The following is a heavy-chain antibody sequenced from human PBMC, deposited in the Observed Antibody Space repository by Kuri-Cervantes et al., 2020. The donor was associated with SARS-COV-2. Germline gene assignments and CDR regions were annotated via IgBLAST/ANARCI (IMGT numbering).Heavy chain of an antibody. D-gene: IGHD3-10*01. V-gene: IGHV1-69*04. Sequence: SVKVSCKASGGTSSSYAISWVRQAPGQGLEWMGRIIPILGIANYAQKFQGRVTITADKSTSTAYMELSSLRSEDTAVYYCASFYGSGTSPGGYYYYGMDVWGQGTTVTVSS. J-gene: IGHJ6*02. CDR1: GGTSSSYA. CDR3: ASFYGSGTSPGGYYYYGMDV. CDR2: IIPILGIA.